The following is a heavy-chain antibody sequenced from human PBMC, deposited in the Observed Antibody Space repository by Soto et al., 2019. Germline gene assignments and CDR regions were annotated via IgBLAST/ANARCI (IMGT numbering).Heavy chain of an antibody. Sequence: QVQLVESGGGVVQPGRSLRLSCAASALTFRSYTMHWVRQAPGKGLEWVATISYDGSKTNYADSVRGRFTISRDNSKSTLFLQMDSLRPEDTAVYSCARDRDSSYFPPPYYFDSWGQGTLVTVSS. V-gene: IGHV3-30*04. J-gene: IGHJ4*02. CDR3: ARDRDSSYFPPPYYFDS. CDR1: ALTFRSYT. CDR2: ISYDGSKT. D-gene: IGHD4-4*01.